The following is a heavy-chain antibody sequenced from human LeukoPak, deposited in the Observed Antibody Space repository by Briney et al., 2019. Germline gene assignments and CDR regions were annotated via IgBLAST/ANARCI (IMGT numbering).Heavy chain of an antibody. J-gene: IGHJ4*02. D-gene: IGHD3-22*01. V-gene: IGHV4-39*01. CDR2: IYYSGST. Sequence: WVRQPPGKGLEWIGSIYYSGSTYYNPSLKSRVTISVDTSKNQFSLKLSSVTAADTAVYYCARRGTDYYDSSGYYHDFDYWGQGALVTVSS. CDR3: ARRGTDYYDSSGYYHDFDY.